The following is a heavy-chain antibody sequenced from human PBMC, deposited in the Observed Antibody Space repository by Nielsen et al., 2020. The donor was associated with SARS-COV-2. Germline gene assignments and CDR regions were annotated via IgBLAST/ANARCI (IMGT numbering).Heavy chain of an antibody. J-gene: IGHJ4*02. V-gene: IGHV4-31*03. CDR1: GGSISSGGYY. D-gene: IGHD6-19*01. CDR2: IYYSGST. Sequence: LRLSCTVSGGSISSGGYYWSWIRQHPGKGLEWIGYIYYSGSTYYNPSLKSRVTISVDTSKNQFSLKLSSVTAADTAVYYCARSGYSSGWYRVSYYFDYWGQGTLVTASS. CDR3: ARSGYSSGWYRVSYYFDY.